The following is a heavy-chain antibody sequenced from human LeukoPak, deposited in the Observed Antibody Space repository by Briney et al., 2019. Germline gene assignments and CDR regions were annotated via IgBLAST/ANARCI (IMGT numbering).Heavy chain of an antibody. D-gene: IGHD4-23*01. CDR3: ARGRPHGNDY. CDR2: IASDGSST. J-gene: IGHJ4*02. V-gene: IGHV3-74*01. Sequence: GSLRLSCAASGFTFSSYWMNWVRQAPGKGLVWVSRIASDGSSTTYADSVKGRFSISRDNAKNTLHLQMNSLRVEDTAVYYCARGRPHGNDYWGQGTLVTVSS. CDR1: GFTFSSYW.